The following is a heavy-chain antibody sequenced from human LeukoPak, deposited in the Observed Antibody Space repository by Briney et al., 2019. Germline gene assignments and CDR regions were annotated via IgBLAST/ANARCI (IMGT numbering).Heavy chain of an antibody. Sequence: SQTLSLTCTVSGGSISSGSYYWSWIRQPAGKGLEWIGRTYTSGSTNYNPSLKSRVTISVDTSKNQFSLKLSSVTAADTAVYYCARVLYDYVWGSYRHDAFDIWGQGTMVTVSS. J-gene: IGHJ3*02. CDR1: GGSISSGSYY. CDR3: ARVLYDYVWGSYRHDAFDI. CDR2: TYTSGST. D-gene: IGHD3-16*02. V-gene: IGHV4-61*02.